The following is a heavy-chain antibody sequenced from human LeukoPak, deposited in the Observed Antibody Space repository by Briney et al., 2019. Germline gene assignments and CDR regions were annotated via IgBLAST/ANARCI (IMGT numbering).Heavy chain of an antibody. V-gene: IGHV4-34*01. CDR3: ARIRQAPVAYSSSIDY. CDR1: GGSFSGYY. J-gene: IGHJ4*02. Sequence: PSETLSLTCAVYGGSFSGYYWSWIRQPPGKGLEWIGEINHSGSTNYNPSLKSRAPISVDTSKNQFSLKLSSVTAAAPAVYYCARIRQAPVAYSSSIDYWGQGTLVTVSS. D-gene: IGHD6-6*01. CDR2: INHSGST.